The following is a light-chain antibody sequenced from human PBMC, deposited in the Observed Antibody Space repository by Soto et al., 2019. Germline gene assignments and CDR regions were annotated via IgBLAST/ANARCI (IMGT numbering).Light chain of an antibody. CDR2: GAS. J-gene: IGKJ4*01. CDR1: QSISSSY. Sequence: EIVLTQSPGTLSLSPGEGVTLSCRASQSISSSYLAWYQQRPGQPPRLLLYGASSRATGIPDRFSGGGSGTDYTLNIRRLEPEDFAVYYCQQYRHWPLTFGGGTKVEIK. V-gene: IGKV3-20*01. CDR3: QQYRHWPLT.